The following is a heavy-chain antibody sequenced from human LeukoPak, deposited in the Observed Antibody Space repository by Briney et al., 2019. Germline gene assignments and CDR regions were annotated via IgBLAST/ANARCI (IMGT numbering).Heavy chain of an antibody. V-gene: IGHV1-2*02. J-gene: IGHJ4*02. CDR1: GYTFTGYY. CDR2: INPNSGGT. CDR3: ARDLVVGDYGDGY. D-gene: IGHD4-17*01. Sequence: REASVKVSCKASGYTFTGYYMHWVRQAPGQGLEWMGWINPNSGGTNYAQKFQGRVTMTRDTSISTAYMELSRLRSDDTAVYYCARDLVVGDYGDGYWGQGTLVTVSS.